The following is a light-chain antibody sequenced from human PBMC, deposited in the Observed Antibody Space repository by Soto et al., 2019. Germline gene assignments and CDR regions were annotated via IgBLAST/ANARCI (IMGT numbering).Light chain of an antibody. V-gene: IGKV1-5*03. CDR1: QSISSW. CDR2: KAS. J-gene: IGKJ2*01. Sequence: DIQMTQSPSTLSASVGDRVTITCRASQSISSWVAWYQQKPGKAPKLLIYKASSLESGVPSRFSGSGSGTEFTLTISSLQPDDFATYYCQQYNSYWYTFGQGTKLEI. CDR3: QQYNSYWYT.